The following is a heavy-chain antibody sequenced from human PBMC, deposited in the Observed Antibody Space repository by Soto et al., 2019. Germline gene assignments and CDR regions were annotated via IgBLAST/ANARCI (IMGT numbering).Heavy chain of an antibody. J-gene: IGHJ4*02. CDR1: GFSFIDF. D-gene: IGHD3-9*01. CDR2: IYHSGST. CDR3: ARSITFDWLFFDN. V-gene: IGHV4-4*02. Sequence: PGGSLRLSCAASGFSFIDFAMSWVRQPPGKGLEWIGEIYHSGSTNYNPSLKSRVTISVDKSKNQFSLKVSSLTAADTAVYYCARSITFDWLFFDNWGQGSLVTVSS.